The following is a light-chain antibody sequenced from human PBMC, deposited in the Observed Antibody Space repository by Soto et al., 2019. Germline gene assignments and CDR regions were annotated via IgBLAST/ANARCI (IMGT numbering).Light chain of an antibody. Sequence: VMTQSPLSLPVTPGEPASISCRSSQSLLHSNGYNYLDWYLQKPGQSPQLLIYLGSNRASGVPDRFSGSGSGTDFTLKISRVEAEDVGVYYCMQALQTWTFGQGTKVEIK. CDR2: LGS. J-gene: IGKJ1*01. V-gene: IGKV2-28*01. CDR3: MQALQTWT. CDR1: QSLLHSNGYNY.